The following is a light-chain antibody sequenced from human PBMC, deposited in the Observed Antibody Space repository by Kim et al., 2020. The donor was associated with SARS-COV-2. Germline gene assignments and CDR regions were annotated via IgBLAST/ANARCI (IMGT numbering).Light chain of an antibody. CDR3: QAWDSSTASV. CDR1: KLGDKY. J-gene: IGLJ2*01. Sequence: SYELTQPPSVSVSPGQTASITCSGDKLGDKYACWYQQKPGQSPVLVIYQDSKRPSGIPERFSGSNSGKTATLTISGTQAMDEADYYCQAWDSSTASVFGGGTQLTVL. V-gene: IGLV3-1*01. CDR2: QDS.